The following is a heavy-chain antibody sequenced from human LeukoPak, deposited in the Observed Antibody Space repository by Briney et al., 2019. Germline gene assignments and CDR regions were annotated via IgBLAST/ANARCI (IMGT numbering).Heavy chain of an antibody. J-gene: IGHJ3*02. CDR3: ARDHGKMATRAFDI. D-gene: IGHD5-24*01. CDR1: GSSISSYY. Sequence: SSETLSLTCTVSGSSISSYYWSWIRQPAGKGLEWIGRIYTSGSTNYNPSLKSRVTMSVDTSKNQFSLKLSSVTAADTAVYYCARDHGKMATRAFDIWGQGTMVTVSS. V-gene: IGHV4-4*07. CDR2: IYTSGST.